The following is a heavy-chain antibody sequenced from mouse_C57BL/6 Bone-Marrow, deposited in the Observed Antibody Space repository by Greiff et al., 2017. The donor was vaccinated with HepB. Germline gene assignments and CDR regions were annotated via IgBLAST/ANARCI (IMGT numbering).Heavy chain of an antibody. CDR1: GFTFTDYY. V-gene: IGHV7-3*01. CDR3: ARSTGFYYYAMDY. J-gene: IGHJ4*01. Sequence: EVKLMESGGGLVQPGGSLSLSCAASGFTFTDYYMSWVRQPPGKALEWLGFIRNKANGYTTEYSASVKGRFTISRDNSQSILYLQMNALRAEDSATYYCARSTGFYYYAMDYWGQGTSVTVSS. CDR2: IRNKANGYTT.